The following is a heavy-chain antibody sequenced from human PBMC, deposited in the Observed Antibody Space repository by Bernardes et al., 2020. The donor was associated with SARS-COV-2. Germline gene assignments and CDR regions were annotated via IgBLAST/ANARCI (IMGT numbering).Heavy chain of an antibody. D-gene: IGHD3-22*01. Sequence: ASMKVSCKASGYIFTDFGVIWVRQAPGQGLEWMGWISPYNGNTNYAQKFQGRITLTTDTSTSTAYMELRSLRSDDTAVYYCAREVASTGYYYGYFDPWGQGTQVTVSS. CDR3: AREVASTGYYYGYFDP. V-gene: IGHV1-18*01. CDR1: GYIFTDFG. CDR2: ISPYNGNT. J-gene: IGHJ5*02.